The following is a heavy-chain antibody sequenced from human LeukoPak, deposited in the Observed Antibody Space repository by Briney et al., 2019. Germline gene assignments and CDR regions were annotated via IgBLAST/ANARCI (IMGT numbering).Heavy chain of an antibody. Sequence: ASVKVSFKSSGYTFTGYYMHWVRQAPGQGFEWMGRIGSNSGGTNYAQNFQGRVTMTRDTSISTVYMELISLRSDDTAVYYCAREMNYDDYRTSDYWGQGTLVTVSS. CDR2: IGSNSGGT. V-gene: IGHV1-2*02. CDR1: GYTFTGYY. CDR3: AREMNYDDYRTSDY. J-gene: IGHJ4*02. D-gene: IGHD4-17*01.